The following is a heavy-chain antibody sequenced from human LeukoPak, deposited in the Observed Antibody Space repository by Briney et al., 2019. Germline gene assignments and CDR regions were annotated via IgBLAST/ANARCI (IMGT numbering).Heavy chain of an antibody. J-gene: IGHJ4*02. D-gene: IGHD3-3*01. V-gene: IGHV1-2*02. CDR2: INPNSGGT. Sequence: APVKVSCKASGYTFTGYYMHWVRQAPGQGLEWMGWINPNSGGTNYAQKFQGRVTMTRDTSISTAYMELSRLRSDDTAVYYCARTYYDFWSGYYSSGDDDYWGQGTLVTVSS. CDR3: ARTYYDFWSGYYSSGDDDY. CDR1: GYTFTGYY.